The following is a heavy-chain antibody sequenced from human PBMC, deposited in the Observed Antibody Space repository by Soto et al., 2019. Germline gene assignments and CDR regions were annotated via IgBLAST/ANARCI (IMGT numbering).Heavy chain of an antibody. CDR1: GGSISSGLNS. CDR2: IYSRGNT. D-gene: IGHD2-2*01. J-gene: IGHJ3*01. CDR3: AKGCPDSRDLHA. V-gene: IGHV4-31*03. Sequence: SETLSITCTVSGGSISSGLNSYAWIRQHPGKGLEWIGYIYSRGNTYYTPSLKSRVDIAVDTSKNQFSLRVSSVTAADTAVYFCAKGCPDSRDLHA.